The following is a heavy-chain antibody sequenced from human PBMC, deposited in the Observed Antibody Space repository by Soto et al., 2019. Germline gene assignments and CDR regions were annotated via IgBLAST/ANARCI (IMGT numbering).Heavy chain of an antibody. V-gene: IGHV3-74*01. Sequence: EVQLVESGGGLVQPGGSLRLSCAASGFTFSSYWMHWVRQAPGKGLVWVSRINSDGSSTSYADSVKGRFTISRDNAKNTLYLLMNSLRAEDTAVYYCARGGSRNWYFDLWGRGTLVTVSS. CDR2: INSDGSST. CDR3: ARGGSRNWYFDL. J-gene: IGHJ2*01. D-gene: IGHD1-26*01. CDR1: GFTFSSYW.